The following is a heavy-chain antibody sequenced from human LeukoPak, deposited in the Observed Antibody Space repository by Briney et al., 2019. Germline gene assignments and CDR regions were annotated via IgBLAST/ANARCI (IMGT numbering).Heavy chain of an antibody. CDR3: AKAQSVGSSWGGDY. D-gene: IGHD6-13*01. CDR2: ISGGGVST. Sequence: GGSLRLSCAASGFTFSSYAMNWVRQAPGKGLEWVSAISGGGVSTYYADAVKGRFTISRDNSKSTLYLQMNSLRAEDTAVYYCAKAQSVGSSWGGDYWGQGTLVTVSS. V-gene: IGHV3-23*01. CDR1: GFTFSSYA. J-gene: IGHJ4*02.